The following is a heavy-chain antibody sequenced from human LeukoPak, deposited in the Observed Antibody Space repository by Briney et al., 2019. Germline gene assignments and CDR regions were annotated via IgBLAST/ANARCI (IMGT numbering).Heavy chain of an antibody. D-gene: IGHD3-22*01. CDR3: ARGYYDSSGYYYMDYGMDV. J-gene: IGHJ6*02. CDR1: GYTFTSYG. V-gene: IGHV1-18*01. Sequence: ASVKVSCKASGYTFTSYGISWVRQAPGQGLGWMGWISAYNGNTNYAQKLQGRVTMTTDTSTSTAYMELRSLRSDDTAVYYCARGYYDSSGYYYMDYGMDVWGQGTTVTVSS. CDR2: ISAYNGNT.